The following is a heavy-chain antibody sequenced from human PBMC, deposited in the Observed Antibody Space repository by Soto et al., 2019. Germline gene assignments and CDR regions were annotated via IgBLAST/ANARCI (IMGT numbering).Heavy chain of an antibody. CDR3: ARVGAEHDYGDY. CDR1: GGTFSSYT. D-gene: IGHD3-10*01. V-gene: IGHV1-69*02. CDR2: IIPILGIA. Sequence: QVKLVQSGAEVKKPGSSVKVSCKASGGTFSSYTISWVRQAPGQGLEWMGRIIPILGIANYAQKFQGRVTITADKSTSTAYMELSSLRSEDTAVYYCARVGAEHDYGDYWGQGTLVTVSS. J-gene: IGHJ4*02.